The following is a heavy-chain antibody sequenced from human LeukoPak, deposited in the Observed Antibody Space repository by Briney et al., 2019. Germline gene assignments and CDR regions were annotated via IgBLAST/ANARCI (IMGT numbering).Heavy chain of an antibody. CDR1: GFTFSDYA. Sequence: GGSLRLSCAASGFTFSDYAMSWVRQAPGKGLEWVSSISSSSSYIYYADSVKGRFTISRDNAKNSLYLQMNSLRAEDTAVYYCASLGSSGWPIDYWGQGTLVTVSS. J-gene: IGHJ4*02. D-gene: IGHD6-19*01. V-gene: IGHV3-21*01. CDR3: ASLGSSGWPIDY. CDR2: ISSSSSYI.